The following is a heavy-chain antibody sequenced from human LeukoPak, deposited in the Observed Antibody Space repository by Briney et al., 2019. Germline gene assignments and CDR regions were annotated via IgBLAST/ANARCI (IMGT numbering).Heavy chain of an antibody. CDR1: GFTFSSYA. CDR2: ISGSGGST. CDR3: AKDPSGAYQLPDY. J-gene: IGHJ4*02. D-gene: IGHD2-2*01. Sequence: PGRSLRLSCAASGFTFSSYAMSWVRQAPGKGLEWVSAISGSGGSTYYADSVKGRFTISRDNSKNTLYLQMNSLRAEDTAVYYCAKDPSGAYQLPDYWGQGTLVTVSS. V-gene: IGHV3-23*01.